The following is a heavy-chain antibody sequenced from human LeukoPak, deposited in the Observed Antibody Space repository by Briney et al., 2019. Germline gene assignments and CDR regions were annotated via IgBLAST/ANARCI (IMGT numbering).Heavy chain of an antibody. J-gene: IGHJ2*01. D-gene: IGHD3-10*01. CDR3: ARVYYGRTYDYWYFDL. Sequence: SETLSLTCTVSGGSISGYYWSWIRQPPGKGLEWIGYIFFSGSTNYNPSLKSRVTISVDTSKNQFSLKLSSVTAADTAVYFCARVYYGRTYDYWYFDLWGRGTLVTVSS. V-gene: IGHV4-59*01. CDR1: GGSISGYY. CDR2: IFFSGST.